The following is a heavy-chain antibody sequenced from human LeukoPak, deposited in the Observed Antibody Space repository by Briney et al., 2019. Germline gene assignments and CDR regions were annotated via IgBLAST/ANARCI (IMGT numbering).Heavy chain of an antibody. Sequence: GGSLRLSCAASGFTLSIYAMSWVRHAPGKGLVWVSRIASDGSSTTYADSVKGRFSISRDNAKNTLYLQMNSLRVEDTAVYYCARGRPHGNDYWGQGTLVTVSS. CDR1: GFTLSIYA. D-gene: IGHD4-23*01. CDR3: ARGRPHGNDY. CDR2: IASDGSST. V-gene: IGHV3-74*01. J-gene: IGHJ4*02.